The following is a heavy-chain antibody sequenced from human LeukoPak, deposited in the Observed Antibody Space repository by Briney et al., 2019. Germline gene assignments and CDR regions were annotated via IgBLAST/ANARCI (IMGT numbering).Heavy chain of an antibody. CDR1: GCTFTSYG. D-gene: IGHD2-15*01. V-gene: IGHV1-18*01. CDR2: ISAYNGNT. J-gene: IGHJ6*02. Sequence: ASVKVSCKASGCTFTSYGISWVRQAPGQGLEWMGWISAYNGNTNYAQKLQGRVTMTTDTSTSTAYMELRSLRSDDTAVYYCARPMVVAATLVDYYYGMDVWGQGTTVTVSS. CDR3: ARPMVVAATLVDYYYGMDV.